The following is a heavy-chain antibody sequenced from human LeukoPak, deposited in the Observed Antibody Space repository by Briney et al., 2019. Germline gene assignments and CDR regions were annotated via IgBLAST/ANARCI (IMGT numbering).Heavy chain of an antibody. CDR2: IYYSGST. V-gene: IGHV4-39*07. CDR1: GGSISSSSYY. CDR3: ARFYPPTHPFDP. J-gene: IGHJ5*02. Sequence: SETLSLTCTVSGGSISSSSYYWGWIRQPPGKGLEWIGSIYYSGSTYYNPSLKSRVTISVDTSKNQFSLKLSSVTAADTAVYYCARFYPPTHPFDPWGQGTLVTVSS.